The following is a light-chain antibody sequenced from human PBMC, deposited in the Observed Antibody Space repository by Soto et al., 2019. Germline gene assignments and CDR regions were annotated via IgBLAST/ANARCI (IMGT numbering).Light chain of an antibody. Sequence: QSVLTQPPSVSAAPGLKVTISCSGSISNIGVNYVSWYQQVPGTAPKLLIYEHNKRPSGIPDRFSCSTSGTSATLGITGLQTWDEGDYYCATWDSNLRAVVFGGGTKVTVL. CDR2: EHN. J-gene: IGLJ2*01. V-gene: IGLV1-51*01. CDR3: ATWDSNLRAVV. CDR1: ISNIGVNY.